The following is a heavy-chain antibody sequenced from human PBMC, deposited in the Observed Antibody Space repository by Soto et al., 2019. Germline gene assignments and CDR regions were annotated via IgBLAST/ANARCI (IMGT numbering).Heavy chain of an antibody. CDR1: GFTFSSYA. D-gene: IGHD3-10*01. CDR2: ISGSGGST. J-gene: IGHJ4*02. Sequence: GALRLSCAASGFTFSSYAMSWVRQAPGKGLEWVSAISGSGGSTYYADSVKGRFTISRDNSDNTLYLQMNSLRAEDTAVYYCAKDHYYGSGSYYLCFDFWGQGTLVTVSS. CDR3: AKDHYYGSGSYYLCFDF. V-gene: IGHV3-23*01.